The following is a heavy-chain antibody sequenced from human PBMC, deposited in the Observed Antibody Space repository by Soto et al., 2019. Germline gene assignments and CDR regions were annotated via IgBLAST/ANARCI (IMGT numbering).Heavy chain of an antibody. CDR2: ISGSGGST. D-gene: IGHD6-6*01. CDR3: AKVPIGSSPVWGHLGYFDY. Sequence: GGSLRLSCAASGFTFSSYAMSWVRQAPGKGLEWVSAISGSGGSTYYADSVKGRFTISRDNSKNTLYRQMNSLRAEDTAVYYCAKVPIGSSPVWGHLGYFDYWGQGTLVTVSS. V-gene: IGHV3-23*01. J-gene: IGHJ4*02. CDR1: GFTFSSYA.